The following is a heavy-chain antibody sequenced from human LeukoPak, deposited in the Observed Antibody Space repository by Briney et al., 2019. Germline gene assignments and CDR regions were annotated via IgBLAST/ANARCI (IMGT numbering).Heavy chain of an antibody. CDR2: ISSSSSTI. V-gene: IGHV3-48*02. Sequence: QPGGSLRLSCAASGFTFSSYSMNWVRQAPGKGLEWVSYISSSSSTIYYADSVKGRFTISRDNAKNSLYLQMNSLGDEDTAVYYCARDPRRYCSGGSCYYNNWFDPWGQGTLVTVSS. CDR3: ARDPRRYCSGGSCYYNNWFDP. J-gene: IGHJ5*02. D-gene: IGHD2-15*01. CDR1: GFTFSSYS.